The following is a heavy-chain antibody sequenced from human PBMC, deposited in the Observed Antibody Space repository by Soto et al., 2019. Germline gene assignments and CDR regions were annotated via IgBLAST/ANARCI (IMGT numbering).Heavy chain of an antibody. D-gene: IGHD5-12*01. J-gene: IGHJ5*02. CDR3: ARDGPQVATIKGGWFDP. CDR1: GYTFTSYG. Sequence: QVQLVQSGAEVKKPGASVKVSCKASGYTFTSYGISWVRQAPGQGLEWMGWISAYNVNTNYAQKLQGRVTITTDTSTSTAYMGLRRLRSADTAVYYCARDGPQVATIKGGWFDPWCQGTLVTVSS. CDR2: ISAYNVNT. V-gene: IGHV1-18*01.